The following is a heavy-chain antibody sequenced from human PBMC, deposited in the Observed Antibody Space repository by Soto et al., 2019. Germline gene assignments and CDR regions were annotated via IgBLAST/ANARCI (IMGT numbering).Heavy chain of an antibody. V-gene: IGHV3-15*07. CDR3: ASTLGY. Sequence: GGSLRLSCAASGFTFSNAWMNWVRQAPGKGLEWVGRIRTNTDTGTADYAAPVKGRFTISRDDSKNTLYLQMNSLKTEDTAVYYCASTLGYWGQGTLVTVSS. J-gene: IGHJ4*02. CDR1: GFTFSNAW. D-gene: IGHD1-26*01. CDR2: IRTNTDTGTA.